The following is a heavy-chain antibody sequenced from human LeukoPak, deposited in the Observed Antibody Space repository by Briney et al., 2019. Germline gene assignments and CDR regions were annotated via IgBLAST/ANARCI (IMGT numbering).Heavy chain of an antibody. D-gene: IGHD2-8*02. Sequence: GGSLRLSCAASGFTFSSYWMHWLRQTPGKGLVWVSHIKTDGSTTNYADSVRGRFTISRDNAKNTLYLQMNSLRAEDTAVYYCARDGVSGAPDYWGQATLVTVSS. J-gene: IGHJ4*02. CDR3: ARDGVSGAPDY. CDR2: IKTDGSTT. V-gene: IGHV3-74*01. CDR1: GFTFSSYW.